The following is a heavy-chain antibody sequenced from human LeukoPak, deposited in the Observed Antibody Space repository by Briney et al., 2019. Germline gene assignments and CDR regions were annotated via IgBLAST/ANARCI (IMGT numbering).Heavy chain of an antibody. D-gene: IGHD3-10*01. V-gene: IGHV4-4*07. CDR1: GGSIRSYY. CDR3: ARDAITLIRGVVTRGAYYFDY. J-gene: IGHJ4*02. CDR2: IYTNGST. Sequence: PSETLSLTCTVSGGSIRSYYWSWIRQPAGKGLEWIGRIYTNGSTNYNPSLKSRVSMSVDTSKNQFSLKLRSVTAAGTAFYYCARDAITLIRGVVTRGAYYFDYWGQGILVTVSS.